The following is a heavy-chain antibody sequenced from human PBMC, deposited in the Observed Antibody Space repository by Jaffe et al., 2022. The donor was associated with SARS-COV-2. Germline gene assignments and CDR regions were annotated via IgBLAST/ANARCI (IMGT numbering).Heavy chain of an antibody. J-gene: IGHJ4*02. Sequence: QVQLQESGPGLVKPSQTLSLTCTVSGGSISSGGHYWSWIRQVPGKGLEWIGFIYYSGTAYYNPSLKSRVTISVDTSKNQFSLKLNSVTAADTAVYYCASLGYNDRNFDYWGQGTLLTVSS. CDR1: GGSISSGGHY. V-gene: IGHV4-31*03. D-gene: IGHD3-22*01. CDR2: IYYSGTA. CDR3: ASLGYNDRNFDY.